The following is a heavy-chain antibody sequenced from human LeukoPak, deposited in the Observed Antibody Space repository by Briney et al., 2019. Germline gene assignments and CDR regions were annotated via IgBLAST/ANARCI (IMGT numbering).Heavy chain of an antibody. V-gene: IGHV1-69*02. J-gene: IGHJ4*02. CDR2: IIPILGIA. CDR1: GGTFSSYT. Sequence: GSSVKVSRKASGGTFSSYTISWVRQAPGQGLEWMGRIIPILGIANYAQKFQGRVTITADKSTSTAYMELSSLRSEDTAVYYCARGEGSGWYLSFDYWGQGTLVTVSS. CDR3: ARGEGSGWYLSFDY. D-gene: IGHD6-19*01.